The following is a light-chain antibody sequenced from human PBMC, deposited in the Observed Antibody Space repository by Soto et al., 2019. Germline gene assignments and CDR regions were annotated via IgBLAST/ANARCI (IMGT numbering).Light chain of an antibody. Sequence: AIQMTQSPSSLSASVGDRVTITCRASQGIRNNLGWYQQRPGKAPKLLIYSASSLQSGVPSRFSGSGSGTDFTLTISSLQPEDFATYYCLQDYNYPLTFGGGTKVDIK. V-gene: IGKV1-6*01. CDR1: QGIRNN. CDR3: LQDYNYPLT. J-gene: IGKJ4*01. CDR2: SAS.